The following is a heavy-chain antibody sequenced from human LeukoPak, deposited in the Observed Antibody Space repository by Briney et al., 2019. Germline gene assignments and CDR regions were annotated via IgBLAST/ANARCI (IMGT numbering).Heavy chain of an antibody. D-gene: IGHD2-15*01. V-gene: IGHV3-33*06. CDR2: IWYDGSNK. CDR3: AKSRAALGAEYFQH. J-gene: IGHJ1*01. Sequence: GGSLGLSCAASGFTFSSYGMHWVRQAPGKGLEWVAVIWYDGSNKYYADSVKGRFTISRDNSKNTLYLQMNSLRAEDTAVYYCAKSRAALGAEYFQHWGQGTLVTVSS. CDR1: GFTFSSYG.